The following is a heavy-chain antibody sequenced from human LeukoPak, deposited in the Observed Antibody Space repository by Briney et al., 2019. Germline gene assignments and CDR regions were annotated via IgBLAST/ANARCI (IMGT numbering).Heavy chain of an antibody. J-gene: IGHJ3*02. V-gene: IGHV1-69*11. Sequence: SVKVSCKASGGTFNTYAITWVRQAPGQGLEWMGRIIPMLGTANYAQKFQGRVTITTDESTSTACMELGSLRSEDTAMYYCARQYYYDSSGYYVGGAFDIWGQGTMVTVSS. CDR1: GGTFNTYA. CDR3: ARQYYYDSSGYYVGGAFDI. D-gene: IGHD3-22*01. CDR2: IIPMLGTA.